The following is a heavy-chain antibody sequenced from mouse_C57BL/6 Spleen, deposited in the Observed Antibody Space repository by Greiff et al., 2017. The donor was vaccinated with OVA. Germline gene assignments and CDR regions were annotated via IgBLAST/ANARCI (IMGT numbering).Heavy chain of an antibody. CDR1: GYTFTSYW. V-gene: IGHV1-64*01. CDR2: IHPNSGST. CDR3: PITTAPYWYFDV. Sequence: VQLQQPGAELVKPGASVKLSCKASGYTFTSYWMHWVKQRPGQGLEWIGMIHPNSGSTNYNEKFKSKATLTVDKSSSTAYMQLSSLTSEDSAVYYCPITTAPYWYFDVWGTGTTVTVSS. D-gene: IGHD1-1*01. J-gene: IGHJ1*03.